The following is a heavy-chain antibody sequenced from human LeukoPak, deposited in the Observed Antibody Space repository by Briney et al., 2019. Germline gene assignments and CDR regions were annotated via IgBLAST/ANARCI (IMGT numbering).Heavy chain of an antibody. CDR1: GYTFTSYY. CDR2: ISAYNGNT. V-gene: IGHV1-18*04. D-gene: IGHD6-13*01. Sequence: ASVKVSCKASGYTFTSYYMHWVRQAPGQGLEWMGWISAYNGNTNYAQKLQGRVTMTTDTSTSTAYMELRSLRSDDTAVYYCARRQAAAGSVYFDYWGQGTLVTVSS. J-gene: IGHJ4*02. CDR3: ARRQAAAGSVYFDY.